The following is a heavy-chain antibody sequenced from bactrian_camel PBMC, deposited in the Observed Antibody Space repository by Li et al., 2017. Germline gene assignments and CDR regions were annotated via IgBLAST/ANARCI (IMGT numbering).Heavy chain of an antibody. J-gene: IGHJ7*01. Sequence: DVQLVESGGGSVRAGGSLRLSCVASGIAGRNCMGWFRQAPGKGLVWVSTINTGGGTTYYADSLKGRFAISRDNAENTVYRQMNSRKADDTAVYYCVRVEGDILFGYGENDWGKGTQVTVS. D-gene: IGHD5*01. CDR2: INTGGGTT. V-gene: IGHV3S40*01. CDR1: GIAGRNC.